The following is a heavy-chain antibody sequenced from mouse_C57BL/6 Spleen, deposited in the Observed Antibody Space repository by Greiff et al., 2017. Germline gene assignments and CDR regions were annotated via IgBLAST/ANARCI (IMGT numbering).Heavy chain of an antibody. V-gene: IGHV1-82*01. CDR1: GYAFSSSW. D-gene: IGHD1-1*01. CDR3: ARITTGMDY. CDR2: IYPGDGDT. Sequence: VQGVESGPELVKPGASVKISCKASGYAFSSSWMNWVKQRPGKGLEWIGRIYPGDGDTNYNGKFKGKATLTADKSSSTAYMQLSSLTSEDSAVYFCARITTGMDYWGQGTSVTVSS. J-gene: IGHJ4*01.